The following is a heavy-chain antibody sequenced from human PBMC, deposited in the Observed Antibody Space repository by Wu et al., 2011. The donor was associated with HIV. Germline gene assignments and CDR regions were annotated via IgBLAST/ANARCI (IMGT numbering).Heavy chain of an antibody. J-gene: IGHJ6*03. CDR1: GYSFTSYD. D-gene: IGHD2-2*01. CDR2: MNPNSGNT. CDR3: AGVGGVGVVVPAAIPHYYMDV. Sequence: QVQLVQSGAEVKKPGASVKVSCKASGYSFTSYDINWVRQATGQGLEWMGWMNPNSGNTDYAQKFQGRVTMTRNTSISTAYMGLSSLRSEDTAVYYCAGVGGVGVVVPAAIPHYYMDVWGKGTTVTVSS. V-gene: IGHV1-8*02.